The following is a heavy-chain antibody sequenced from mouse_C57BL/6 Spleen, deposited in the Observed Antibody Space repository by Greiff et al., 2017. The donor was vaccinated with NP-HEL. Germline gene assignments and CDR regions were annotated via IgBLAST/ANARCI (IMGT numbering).Heavy chain of an antibody. CDR1: GYSITSGYY. CDR2: ISYDGSN. CDR3: ARRDIGSSYSNYAMDY. J-gene: IGHJ4*01. V-gene: IGHV3-6*01. Sequence: EVQLVESGPGLVKPSQSLSLTCSVTGYSITSGYYWNWIRQFPGNKLEWMGYISYDGSNNYNPSLKNRISITRDTSKNQFFLKLNSVTTEDTATYYCARRDIGSSYSNYAMDYWGQGTSVTVSS. D-gene: IGHD1-1*01.